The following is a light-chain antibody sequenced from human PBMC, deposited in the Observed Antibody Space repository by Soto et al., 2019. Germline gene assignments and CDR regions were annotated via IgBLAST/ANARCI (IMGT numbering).Light chain of an antibody. CDR3: SSYTSSSTLGV. CDR1: SSDVGGYHY. J-gene: IGLJ2*01. V-gene: IGLV2-8*01. Sequence: QSALTQPPSASGSPGQSVTISCTGTSSDVGGYHYVSWYQQHPGKAPKLMIYEVSKRPSGVPDRISGSKSGNTASLTISGLQAEDEADYYCSSYTSSSTLGVFGGGTKLTVL. CDR2: EVS.